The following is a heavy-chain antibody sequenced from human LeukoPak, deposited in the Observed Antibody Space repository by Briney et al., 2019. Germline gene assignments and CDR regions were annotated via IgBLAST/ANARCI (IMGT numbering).Heavy chain of an antibody. D-gene: IGHD6-6*01. CDR3: ARERDRARPRS. CDR1: DASISSSSYS. V-gene: IGHV4-39*02. J-gene: IGHJ5*02. CDR2: IYYSGST. Sequence: SETLSLTCTVSDASISSSSYSWGWIRRPPGKGLEWIGSIYYSGSTYYNPSLKTRVTISVDTSKNQFSLRLSSVTAADTAVYYCARERDRARPRSWGQGTLVTVSS.